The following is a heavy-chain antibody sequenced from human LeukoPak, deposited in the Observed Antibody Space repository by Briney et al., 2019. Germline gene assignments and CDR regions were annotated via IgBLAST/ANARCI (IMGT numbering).Heavy chain of an antibody. J-gene: IGHJ6*02. D-gene: IGHD2-2*01. V-gene: IGHV1-46*01. CDR2: INPSGGST. Sequence: ASVKVLCKASGYTLTSYYMHWVRQAPRQGLEWMGIINPSGGSTSYAQKFQGRVTMTRDTSTSTVYMELSSLRSEDTALYYCAAVPAALDYYYYYGMDVWGQGTTVTVSS. CDR3: AAVPAALDYYYYYGMDV. CDR1: GYTLTSYY.